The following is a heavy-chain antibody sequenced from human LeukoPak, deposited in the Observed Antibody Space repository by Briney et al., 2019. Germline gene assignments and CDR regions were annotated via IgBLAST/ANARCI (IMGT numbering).Heavy chain of an antibody. Sequence: GESLKISCKGSGYIFTSYWIGLVRQIPGKGLELMGIIYPGDSDTRYSPSFQGQVTISADNSISTAYLQWSSLKASDTAMYYCARLAAAGLYFDYWGQGTLVTVSS. J-gene: IGHJ4*02. CDR3: ARLAAAGLYFDY. D-gene: IGHD6-13*01. V-gene: IGHV5-51*01. CDR2: IYPGDSDT. CDR1: GYIFTSYW.